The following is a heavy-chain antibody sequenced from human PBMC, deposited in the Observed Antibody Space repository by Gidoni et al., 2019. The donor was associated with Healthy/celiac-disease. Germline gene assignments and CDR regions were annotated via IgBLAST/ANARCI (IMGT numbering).Heavy chain of an antibody. CDR2: IIPIFGTA. J-gene: IGHJ5*02. Sequence: QVQLVQSGAEVKKPRSSVKVSCKASGGTFSSYAISWVLQAPGQGLEWMGGIIPIFGTANYAQKFQGRVTITADESTSTAYMELSSLRSEDTAVYYCARGITMVRGGLYGWFDPWGQGTLVTVSS. D-gene: IGHD3-10*01. CDR1: GGTFSSYA. CDR3: ARGITMVRGGLYGWFDP. V-gene: IGHV1-69*01.